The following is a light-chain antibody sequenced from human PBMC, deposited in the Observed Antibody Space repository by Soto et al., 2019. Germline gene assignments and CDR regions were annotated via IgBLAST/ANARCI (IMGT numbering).Light chain of an antibody. V-gene: IGLV2-14*01. J-gene: IGLJ1*01. CDR3: SSYKRSSTIFV. CDR2: EVS. CDR1: SSDVGGYNY. Sequence: LTHPASVSVSPGQSITISCTGTSSDVGGYNYVCWYQQRPGKAPKLMIYEVSNRPSGVSHRFSCSKSGNTASLPISGLKAGDDADYYCSSYKRSSTIFVIGTGTKATVL.